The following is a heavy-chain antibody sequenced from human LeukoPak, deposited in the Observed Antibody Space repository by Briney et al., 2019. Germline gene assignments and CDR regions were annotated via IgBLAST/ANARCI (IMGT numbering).Heavy chain of an antibody. Sequence: SETLSLTCTVSGGSISSYYWSWIRQPPGKGLEWIGYIYYSGSTNYNPSLKSRVTISVDTSKNQFSLKLSSVTAADTAVYYCARDSGDYSNRYYYGMDVWGQGTTVTVSS. CDR2: IYYSGST. CDR3: ARDSGDYSNRYYYGMDV. D-gene: IGHD4-11*01. V-gene: IGHV4-59*01. CDR1: GGSISSYY. J-gene: IGHJ6*02.